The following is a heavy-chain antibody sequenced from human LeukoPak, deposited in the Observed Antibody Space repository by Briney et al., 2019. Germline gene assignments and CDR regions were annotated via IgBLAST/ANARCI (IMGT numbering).Heavy chain of an antibody. V-gene: IGHV6-1*01. Sequence: PSQTLSLTCAISGDSVPNNGAAWYWIRQSPSRGLEWLGRTYHRSNWYYDYAVSVKSRMTINPDTSKNQFSLHLDSVTPEDTAVYYCGKEIRDQQWWGQGTLVTVSS. CDR2: TYHRSNWYY. CDR3: GKEIRDQQW. D-gene: IGHD6-19*01. CDR1: GDSVPNNGAA. J-gene: IGHJ4*02.